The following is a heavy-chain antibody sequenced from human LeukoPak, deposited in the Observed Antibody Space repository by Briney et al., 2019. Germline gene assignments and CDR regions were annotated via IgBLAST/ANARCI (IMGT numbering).Heavy chain of an antibody. J-gene: IGHJ4*02. Sequence: SQTLSLTCTVSGGSISSGGYYWSWIRQPPGKGLEWIGYIYHSGSTYYNPSLKSRVTISVDRSKNQFSLKLSSVTAADTAVYYCAYTPNSSGWYFADYWGQGTLVTVSS. CDR3: AYTPNSSGWYFADY. CDR1: GGSISSGGYY. D-gene: IGHD6-19*01. CDR2: IYHSGST. V-gene: IGHV4-30-2*01.